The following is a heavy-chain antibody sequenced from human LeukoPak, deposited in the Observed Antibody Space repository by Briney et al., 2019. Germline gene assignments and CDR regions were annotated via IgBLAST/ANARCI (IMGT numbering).Heavy chain of an antibody. Sequence: GSLRLSCAASGFTFSSYGMHWVRQAPGKGLEWVAFIRYDGSNKYYADSVKGRFTISRDNSKNTLYLQMNSLRAEDTAVYYCAKDGYSGSSPYYYYYMDVWGKGTTVTVSS. CDR3: AKDGYSGSSPYYYYYMDV. J-gene: IGHJ6*03. D-gene: IGHD1-26*01. CDR2: IRYDGSNK. V-gene: IGHV3-30*02. CDR1: GFTFSSYG.